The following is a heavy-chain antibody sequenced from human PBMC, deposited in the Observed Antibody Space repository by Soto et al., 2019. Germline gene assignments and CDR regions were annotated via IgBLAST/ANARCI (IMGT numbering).Heavy chain of an antibody. V-gene: IGHV1-3*01. D-gene: IGHD5-12*01. CDR3: AREVVSGYDLGY. Sequence: QVQLVQSGAEVKKPGASVTVFCKASGYTFTSFAIHWVRQAPGQRPEWMGWINADNGNTKYSQRFQGRVTFARDTSANTAYMQVSSVRSEDTAVYFCAREVVSGYDLGYWGQGTLVTVSS. CDR1: GYTFTSFA. CDR2: INADNGNT. J-gene: IGHJ4*02.